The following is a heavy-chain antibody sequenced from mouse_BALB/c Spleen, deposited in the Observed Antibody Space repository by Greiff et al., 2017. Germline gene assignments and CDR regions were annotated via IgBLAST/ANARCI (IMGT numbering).Heavy chain of an antibody. J-gene: IGHJ4*01. V-gene: IGHV4-1*02. CDR2: INPDSSTI. Sequence: EVKLEESGGGLVQPGGSLKLSCAASGFDFSRYWMSWVRQAPGKGLEWIGEINPDSSTINYTPSLKDKFIISRDNAKNTLYLQMSKVRSEDTALYYCARRVGYYGSSPYAMDYWGQGTSVTVSS. CDR3: ARRVGYYGSSPYAMDY. D-gene: IGHD1-1*01. CDR1: GFDFSRYW.